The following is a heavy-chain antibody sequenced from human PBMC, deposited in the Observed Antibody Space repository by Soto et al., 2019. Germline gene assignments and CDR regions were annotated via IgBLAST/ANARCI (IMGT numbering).Heavy chain of an antibody. D-gene: IGHD3-22*01. V-gene: IGHV3-23*01. Sequence: EVQLLESGGDLVQPGGSLRLSCTASGFTFSNYAVSWVRQAPGKGLEWVSSISGGGSGTYYADSVKGRFTISRDNSKNTLYLQMNSLRAYDTALYYCAKKDGTDGYYDAFDIWGRGTMVTVSS. CDR1: GFTFSNYA. CDR3: AKKDGTDGYYDAFDI. CDR2: ISGGGSGT. J-gene: IGHJ3*02.